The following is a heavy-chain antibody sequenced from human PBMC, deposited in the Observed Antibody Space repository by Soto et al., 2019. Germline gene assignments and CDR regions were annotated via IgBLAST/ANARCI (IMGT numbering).Heavy chain of an antibody. D-gene: IGHD2-8*01. CDR1: GFTFSIYW. CDR2: INSDGSST. Sequence: PGGSLRLSCAASGFTFSIYWMHWVRQAPGKGLVWVSRINSDGSSTSYADSVKGRFTISRDNAKNTLYLQMNSLRAEDTAVYYCARAGEWCMLFCPSHDYYYYGMDVWGQGTTVTVSS. J-gene: IGHJ6*02. CDR3: ARAGEWCMLFCPSHDYYYYGMDV. V-gene: IGHV3-74*01.